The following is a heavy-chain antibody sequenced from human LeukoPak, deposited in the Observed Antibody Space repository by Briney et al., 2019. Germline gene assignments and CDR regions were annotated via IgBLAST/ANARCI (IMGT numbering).Heavy chain of an antibody. Sequence: GGSLRLSCAASRFTFSSYAMSWVRQAPGKGLEWVSAISGSGGSTYYADSVKGRFTISRDNSKNTLYLQMNSLRAEDTAVYYCAKDRGDSGWYLDFWGQGTLVTVSS. CDR1: RFTFSSYA. D-gene: IGHD6-19*01. J-gene: IGHJ4*02. V-gene: IGHV3-23*01. CDR2: ISGSGGST. CDR3: AKDRGDSGWYLDF.